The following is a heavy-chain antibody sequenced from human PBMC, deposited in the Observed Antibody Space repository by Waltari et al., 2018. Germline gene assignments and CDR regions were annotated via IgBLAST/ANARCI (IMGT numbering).Heavy chain of an antibody. V-gene: IGHV1-8*01. J-gene: IGHJ4*02. D-gene: IGHD6-13*01. CDR3: ARVSIAAAARLFDY. Sequence: QVQLVQSGAEVKRPGVSVRVSCKASGYTFTSYDINWVRQATGQGLEWMGWMNPNSGNTGYAQKFQGRVTMTRNTSISTAYMELSSLRSEDTAVYYCARVSIAAAARLFDYWGQGTLVTVSS. CDR1: GYTFTSYD. CDR2: MNPNSGNT.